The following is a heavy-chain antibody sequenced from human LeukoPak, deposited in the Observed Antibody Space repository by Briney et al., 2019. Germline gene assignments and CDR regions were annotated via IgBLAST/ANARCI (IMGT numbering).Heavy chain of an antibody. V-gene: IGHV4-59*01. CDR1: GGSIDSYY. CDR2: IYSAST. Sequence: ASETLSVTCTVSGGSIDSYYWTWIRQPPGKGLEWIAYIYSASTNYNPSLKSRATITVDTSRNQFSLKLRSVTAADMAVYYCARGRTSGGYPHFDSWGQGIHLTVSS. CDR3: ARGRTSGGYPHFDS. D-gene: IGHD6-19*01. J-gene: IGHJ4*02.